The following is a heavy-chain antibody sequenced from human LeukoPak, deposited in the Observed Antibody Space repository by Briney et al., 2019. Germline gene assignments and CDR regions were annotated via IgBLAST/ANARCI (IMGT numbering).Heavy chain of an antibody. CDR2: ISGSGSNT. V-gene: IGHV3-11*01. CDR1: GFTFSDYY. Sequence: GGSLRLSCAASGFTFSDYYMSWIRQAPGKGLEWVSYISGSGSNTYYADSVQGRFTISRDNAKNSLYLQMTSLRAEDTAVYYCAIDLYGGGDWYFEWDGQNWFDPCGEGSQVTVSS. J-gene: IGHJ5*02. D-gene: IGHD2-21*02. CDR3: AIDLYGGGDWYFEWDGQNWFDP.